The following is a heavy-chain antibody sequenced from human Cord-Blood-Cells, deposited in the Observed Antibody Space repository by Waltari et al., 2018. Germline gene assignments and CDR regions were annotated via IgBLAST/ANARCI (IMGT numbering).Heavy chain of an antibody. J-gene: IGHJ3*02. D-gene: IGHD5-12*01. CDR3: ARGYSGYDYAFDI. CDR2: IYSVGST. CDR1: GFTVSSNY. Sequence: EVQLVESGGGLIQPGGSLRLSCADSGFTVSSNYMSWVHQAPGKGLEWVSVIYSVGSTYYADSVKGRFTISRDNSKNTLYLQMNSLRAEDTAVYYCARGYSGYDYAFDIWGQGTMVTVSS. V-gene: IGHV3-53*01.